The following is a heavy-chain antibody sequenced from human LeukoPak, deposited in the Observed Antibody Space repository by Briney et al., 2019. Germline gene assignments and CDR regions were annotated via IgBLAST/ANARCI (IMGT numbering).Heavy chain of an antibody. Sequence: GGSLRLSCVASGFAFNIYSMNWVRQAPGKGPEWVSFISSSSGYIYYADSVKGRFTISRDNAKNSLYLQVNSLRAEDTAVYFCARVLGRYQMLGSLDSWGQGTLVTVSS. CDR1: GFAFNIYS. CDR2: ISSSSGYI. V-gene: IGHV3-21*01. J-gene: IGHJ4*02. D-gene: IGHD2-2*01. CDR3: ARVLGRYQMLGSLDS.